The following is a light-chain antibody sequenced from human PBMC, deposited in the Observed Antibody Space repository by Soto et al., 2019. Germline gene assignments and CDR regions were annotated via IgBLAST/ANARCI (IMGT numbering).Light chain of an antibody. CDR3: QQCNTSPHT. CDR2: DAS. J-gene: IGKJ4*01. V-gene: IGKV1-5*01. CDR1: QSISTW. Sequence: DIQMTQSPSTLSASVGDRVTITGRASQSISTWLAGYQQKPGKAPKLLIYDASTLETGVPSRFSGSGSGSEFTLPISSLQHDDFATYYCQQCNTSPHTFGGGTKVEIK.